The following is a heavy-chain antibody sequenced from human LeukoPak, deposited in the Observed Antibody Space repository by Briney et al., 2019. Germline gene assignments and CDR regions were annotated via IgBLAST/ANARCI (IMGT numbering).Heavy chain of an antibody. J-gene: IGHJ4*02. V-gene: IGHV4-4*07. CDR3: ARDEQGYAYFDY. Sequence: SETLSLTCTVSGGSINSYYWSWIRQPAGKGLEWIGRIYSGGSTNYNPSLKSRVTMPVDKSKNQFSMKLGSVTAEDTAVYYCARDEQGYAYFDYWGQGTLVTVSS. CDR1: GGSINSYY. D-gene: IGHD5-18*01. CDR2: IYSGGST.